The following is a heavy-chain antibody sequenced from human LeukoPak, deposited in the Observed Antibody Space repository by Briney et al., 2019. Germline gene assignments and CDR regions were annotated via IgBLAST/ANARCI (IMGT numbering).Heavy chain of an antibody. J-gene: IGHJ6*02. CDR3: ARDSPCSGGSCYSYYYYGMDV. CDR2: INPNSGGT. Sequence: GASVKVSCKASGYTFTGYYMHWVRQAPGQGLEWMGRINPNSGGTNYAQKFQGRVTMTRDTSISTAYMELRSLRSDDTAVYYCARDSPCSGGSCYSYYYYGMDVWGQGTTVTVSS. V-gene: IGHV1-2*06. CDR1: GYTFTGYY. D-gene: IGHD2-15*01.